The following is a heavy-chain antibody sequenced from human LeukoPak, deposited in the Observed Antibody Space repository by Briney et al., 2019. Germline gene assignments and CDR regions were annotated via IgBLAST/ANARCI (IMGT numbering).Heavy chain of an antibody. CDR1: GYTFTGHY. V-gene: IGHV1-2*02. Sequence: GASVKVSCKASGYTFTGHYMHWVRQAPGQWLEWMGWINPNSGGTNYAQKFQGRVTMTRDTSISTAYMELSRLRSDDTAAYYCARDQRRSKWFDPWGQGTLVTVSS. CDR2: INPNSGGT. CDR3: ARDQRRSKWFDP. D-gene: IGHD5/OR15-5a*01. J-gene: IGHJ5*02.